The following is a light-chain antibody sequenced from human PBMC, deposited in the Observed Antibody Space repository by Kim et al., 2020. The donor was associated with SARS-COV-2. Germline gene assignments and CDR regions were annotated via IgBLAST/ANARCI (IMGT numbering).Light chain of an antibody. Sequence: SYELTQPPSVSVAPGKTARITCGGNNIGSKSVHWYRQKPGQAPVLVIYYDSDRPSGIPERFSGSNSGNTATLTISRVEAGDEADYYCQVWGTNSDHPVFG. CDR1: NIGSKS. V-gene: IGLV3-21*04. CDR3: QVWGTNSDHPV. J-gene: IGLJ3*02. CDR2: YDS.